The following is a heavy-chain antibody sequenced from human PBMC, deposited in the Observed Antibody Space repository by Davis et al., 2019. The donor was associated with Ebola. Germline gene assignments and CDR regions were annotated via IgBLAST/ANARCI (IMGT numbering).Heavy chain of an antibody. J-gene: IGHJ4*02. V-gene: IGHV3-30*04. CDR2: ISFDGSNT. CDR3: ARSDIVVLRHPTYFFAH. Sequence: GGSLRLSCIASGFTFSDYAIHWVRQAPGKGLEWVAFISFDGSNTYYADSVKGRFTISRDNSNNTLHLPMNSLRADDTGVYFCARSDIVVLRHPTYFFAHWGQGTLVTVSS. D-gene: IGHD3-16*02. CDR1: GFTFSDYA.